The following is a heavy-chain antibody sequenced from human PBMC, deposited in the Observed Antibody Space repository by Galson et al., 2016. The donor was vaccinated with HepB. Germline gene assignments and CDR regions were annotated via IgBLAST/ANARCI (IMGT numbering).Heavy chain of an antibody. J-gene: IGHJ6*02. D-gene: IGHD3-9*01. CDR3: AKERITIFLPKHGYGMDV. V-gene: IGHV3-30*18. CDR2: ISYDGSNK. Sequence: RQAPGKGLEWVAVISYDGSNKYYADSVKGRFTISRDNSKNTLYLQMNSLRAEDTAVYYCAKERITIFLPKHGYGMDVWGQGTTVTVSS.